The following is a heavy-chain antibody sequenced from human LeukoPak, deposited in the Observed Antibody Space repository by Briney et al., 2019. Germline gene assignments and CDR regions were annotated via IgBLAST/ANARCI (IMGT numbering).Heavy chain of an antibody. D-gene: IGHD2-2*01. J-gene: IGHJ4*02. V-gene: IGHV3-73*01. CDR1: GFTFSGSA. CDR3: TRHRYRSSTSCSDVDY. CDR2: IRSKANSYAT. Sequence: GSLRLSCAASGFTFSGSAMHWVRQASGKGLEWVGRIRSKANSYATAYAASVKGRFTISRDDSKNTAYLQMNSLKTEDTAVYYCTRHRYRSSTSCSDVDYWGQGTLVTVSS.